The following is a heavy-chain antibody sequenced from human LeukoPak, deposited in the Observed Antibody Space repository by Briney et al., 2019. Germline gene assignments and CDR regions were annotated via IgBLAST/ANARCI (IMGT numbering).Heavy chain of an antibody. CDR3: ARGPDSGSYFAWFGP. V-gene: IGHV3-11*01. CDR2: ISSSGSTI. CDR1: GFTFSDYY. J-gene: IGHJ5*02. Sequence: PGGSLRLSCAVSGFTFSDYYMSWIRQAPGKGLEWVSYISSSGSTIYYADSVKGRFTISRDNAKNSLYLQMNSLRAEDTAVYYCARGPDSGSYFAWFGPWGQGTLVTVSS. D-gene: IGHD3-10*01.